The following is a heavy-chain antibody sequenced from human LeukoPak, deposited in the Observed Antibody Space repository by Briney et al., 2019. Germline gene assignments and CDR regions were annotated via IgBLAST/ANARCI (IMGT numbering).Heavy chain of an antibody. J-gene: IGHJ6*03. CDR1: GGTFSSYA. Sequence: SVKVSCKASGGTFSSYAISWVRQAPGQGLEWMGRIIPILGIANYAQKFQGRVTITADKSTSTAYMELSSLRSEDTAVYYCAKSEAYYYMDVWGKGTTVTVSS. CDR3: AKSEAYYYMDV. CDR2: IIPILGIA. V-gene: IGHV1-69*04.